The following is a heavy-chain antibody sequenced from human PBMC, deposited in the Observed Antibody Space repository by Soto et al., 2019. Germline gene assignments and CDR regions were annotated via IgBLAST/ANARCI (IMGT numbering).Heavy chain of an antibody. CDR3: ARLYSSGYSDWYFDL. V-gene: IGHV4-59*08. Sequence: QVQLQESGPGLVKPSETLSLTCTVSGGSISSYYWSWIRQPPGKGLEWIGYIYYSGSTNYNPSLKSRVTISVDTSKNQFSLKLSSVTAADTAVYYCARLYSSGYSDWYFDLWGRGTLVTVSS. J-gene: IGHJ2*01. CDR1: GGSISSYY. CDR2: IYYSGST. D-gene: IGHD3-22*01.